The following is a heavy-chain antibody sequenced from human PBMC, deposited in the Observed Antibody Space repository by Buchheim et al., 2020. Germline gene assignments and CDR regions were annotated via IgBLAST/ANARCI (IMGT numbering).Heavy chain of an antibody. Sequence: QVQLRESGPGLVKPSQTLSLTCTVSGGSISSGGYYWSWIRQHPGKGLEWIGYIYYTGSTYYNPSLTSRVTISVDTSKNQFSLKLSSVTAADTAVYYCARDKSGRDYYGSGNHYYFDYWGQGTL. CDR1: GGSISSGGYY. V-gene: IGHV4-31*03. D-gene: IGHD3-10*01. J-gene: IGHJ4*02. CDR2: IYYTGST. CDR3: ARDKSGRDYYGSGNHYYFDY.